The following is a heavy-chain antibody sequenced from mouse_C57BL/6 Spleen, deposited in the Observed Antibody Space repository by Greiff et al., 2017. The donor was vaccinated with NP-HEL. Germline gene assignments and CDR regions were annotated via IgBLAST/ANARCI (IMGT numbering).Heavy chain of an antibody. CDR3: ARKSFYAMDY. CDR2: IDPSDSYT. Sequence: QVQLQQPGAELVMPGASVKLSCKASGYTFTSYWMHWVQQRPGQGLEWIGEIDPSDSYTNYNQKFKGKSTLTVDKSSSTAYMQLSSLTSEDSAVYYCARKSFYAMDYWGQGTSVTVSS. CDR1: GYTFTSYW. V-gene: IGHV1-69*01. J-gene: IGHJ4*01.